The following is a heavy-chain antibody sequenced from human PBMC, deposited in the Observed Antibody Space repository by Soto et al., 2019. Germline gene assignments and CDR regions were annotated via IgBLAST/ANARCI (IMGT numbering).Heavy chain of an antibody. V-gene: IGHV1-18*01. CDR1: GYTFTTYG. CDR2: ISAHNGNT. J-gene: IGHJ4*02. Sequence: QVHLVQSGAEVKKPGASVKVSCKGSGYTFTTYGITWVRQAPGQGLEWMGWISAHNGNTNYAQKRQGRVPVTRDTSTSTAYMELWSLRSDDTAVYYCARGRDRDYWGQGALVTVSS. CDR3: ARGRDRDY.